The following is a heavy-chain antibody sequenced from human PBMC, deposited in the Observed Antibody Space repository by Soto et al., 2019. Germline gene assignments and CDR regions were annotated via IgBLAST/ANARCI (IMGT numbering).Heavy chain of an antibody. CDR2: IKSKTDGGTT. V-gene: IGHV3-15*01. CDR3: TGQYYDFWSGYAGYYYMDV. D-gene: IGHD3-3*01. Sequence: EVQLVESGGGLVKPGGSLRLSCAASGFPFSNAWMSWVRQAPGKGLEWVGRIKSKTDGGTTDYAAPVKGRFTISRDDSKNTLYLQMNSLKTEDTAVYYCTGQYYDFWSGYAGYYYMDVWGKGTTVTVSS. CDR1: GFPFSNAW. J-gene: IGHJ6*03.